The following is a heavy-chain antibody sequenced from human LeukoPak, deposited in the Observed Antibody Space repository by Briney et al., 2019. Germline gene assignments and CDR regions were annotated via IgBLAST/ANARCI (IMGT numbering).Heavy chain of an antibody. Sequence: GGSLRLSCAASGFTFSNAWMSWVRQAPGKGLEWVGRIKSKTDGGTTDYAAPVKGRFTISRDDSKNTLYLQMNSLKTEDTAVYYCTTEWTTVVTPSVFGYWGQGTLVTVSS. J-gene: IGHJ4*02. CDR3: TTEWTTVVTPSVFGY. CDR1: GFTFSNAW. V-gene: IGHV3-15*01. CDR2: IKSKTDGGTT. D-gene: IGHD4-23*01.